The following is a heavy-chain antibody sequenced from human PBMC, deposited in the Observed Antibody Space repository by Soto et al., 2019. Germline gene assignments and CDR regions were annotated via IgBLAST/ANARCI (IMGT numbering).Heavy chain of an antibody. V-gene: IGHV3-33*01. Sequence: QVQLVESGGGVVQPGRSLRLSCAASGFTFSSYCMHWVRQAPGKGLEWVAVIWCDGSNKYYADSVKGRFTISRNNSKNTLYLQMNSPRAEDTAVYYCAREGTYCSGGSCYPHFDYWGQGTLVTVSS. D-gene: IGHD2-15*01. CDR3: AREGTYCSGGSCYPHFDY. J-gene: IGHJ4*02. CDR1: GFTFSSYC. CDR2: IWCDGSNK.